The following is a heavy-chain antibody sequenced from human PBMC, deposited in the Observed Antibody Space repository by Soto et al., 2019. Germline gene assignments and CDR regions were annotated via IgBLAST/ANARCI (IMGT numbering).Heavy chain of an antibody. J-gene: IGHJ4*02. CDR2: INHSGCT. V-gene: IGHV4-34*01. CDR1: GGSFIGYY. CDR3: ARVSSGSPFDY. Sequence: PSETLSLTCAVCGGSFIGYYWSWIRQPPGKGLEWIGEINHSGCTNYNPSLKSRVTISVDTSKNQFSLKLSSVTAADTAVYYCARVSSGSPFDYWGQGTLVTV. D-gene: IGHD1-26*01.